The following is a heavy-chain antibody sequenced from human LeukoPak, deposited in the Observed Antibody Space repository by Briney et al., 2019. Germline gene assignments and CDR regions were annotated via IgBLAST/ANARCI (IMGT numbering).Heavy chain of an antibody. D-gene: IGHD3-10*01. Sequence: PSETLSLTCVVYGESFSGYYWTWIRQPPGKGLEWIGEIIDTGSTKYNSSLKSRVTISVDTSKNEFSLNLTSVTAADTAVYYCARDLGYYGSQPLDPWGQGTLVTVSS. V-gene: IGHV4-34*12. CDR1: GESFSGYY. CDR2: IIDTGST. CDR3: ARDLGYYGSQPLDP. J-gene: IGHJ5*02.